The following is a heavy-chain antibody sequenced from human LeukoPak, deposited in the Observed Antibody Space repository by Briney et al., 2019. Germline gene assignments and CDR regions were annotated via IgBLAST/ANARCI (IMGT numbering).Heavy chain of an antibody. CDR1: GFTFSNYA. Sequence: GGSLRLSCAVSGFTFSNYAMSWVRQAPGKGLEWVSLISGSGGSTYYAASVKGRFTISRDNSKNTLYLQMNSLRAEDTAVYYCAKDRPLYDSSGYPDAFDIWGQGTMVTVSS. V-gene: IGHV3-23*01. D-gene: IGHD3-22*01. CDR2: ISGSGGST. CDR3: AKDRPLYDSSGYPDAFDI. J-gene: IGHJ3*02.